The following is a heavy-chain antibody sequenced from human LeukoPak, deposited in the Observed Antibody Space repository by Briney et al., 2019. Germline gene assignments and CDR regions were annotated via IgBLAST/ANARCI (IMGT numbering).Heavy chain of an antibody. CDR1: GFTVSSNY. J-gene: IGHJ4*02. CDR3: ARTGDSSGYAPYYFDY. V-gene: IGHV3-53*01. CDR2: IYSGGST. Sequence: PGGSLRLSCAASGFTVSSNYMSWVRQAPGKGLEWVSVIYSGGSTYYADSVKGRFTISRDNSKNTLYLQMNSLRAEDTAVYYCARTGDSSGYAPYYFDYWGQGTLVTVSS. D-gene: IGHD3-22*01.